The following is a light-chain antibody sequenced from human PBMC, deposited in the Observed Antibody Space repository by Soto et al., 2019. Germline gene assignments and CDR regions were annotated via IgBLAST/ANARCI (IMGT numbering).Light chain of an antibody. J-gene: IGKJ4*01. Sequence: DIQMTQSPSTLSGYVGDRVTITCRASQTISSWLAWYQQKPGKAPKLLIYKASTLKSGAPSRFSGSGSGTEFTLTISSLQPDDFATYYCQKYNSAPLTLGGGTKVDIK. V-gene: IGKV1-5*03. CDR3: QKYNSAPLT. CDR2: KAS. CDR1: QTISSW.